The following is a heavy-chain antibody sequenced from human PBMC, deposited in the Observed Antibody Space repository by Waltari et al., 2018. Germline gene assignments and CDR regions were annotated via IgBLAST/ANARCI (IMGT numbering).Heavy chain of an antibody. D-gene: IGHD5-12*01. CDR3: ARSGYDTAYWYFDL. Sequence: QVQLVQSGAEVKKPGSSVKVSCKASGGTFSSYAISWVRQAPGQGLEWMGRIIPILGIANYAQKFQGRVTITADESTSTAYMELSSLRSEDTAVYYCARSGYDTAYWYFDLWDRGTLVTVSS. J-gene: IGHJ2*01. V-gene: IGHV1-69*04. CDR2: IIPILGIA. CDR1: GGTFSSYA.